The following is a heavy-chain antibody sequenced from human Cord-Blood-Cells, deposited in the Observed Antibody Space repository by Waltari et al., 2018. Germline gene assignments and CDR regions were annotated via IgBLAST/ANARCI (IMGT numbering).Heavy chain of an antibody. CDR3: ARNRGDFWSGYYPNWFDP. CDR1: GGSFSGYY. V-gene: IGHV4-34*01. Sequence: QVQLQQWGAGLLQPSETLSLTCAVYGGSFSGYYWSWIRQSPGKGLEWIGEINHSGSTNYNPSLKSLVTISVDTSKNQFSLKLSSVTAADTAVYYCARNRGDFWSGYYPNWFDPWGQGTLVTVSS. CDR2: INHSGST. J-gene: IGHJ5*02. D-gene: IGHD3-3*01.